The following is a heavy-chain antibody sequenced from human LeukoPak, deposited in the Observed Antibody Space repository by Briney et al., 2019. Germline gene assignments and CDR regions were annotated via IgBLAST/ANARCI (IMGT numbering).Heavy chain of an antibody. CDR3: ARYGLDILTGYYKPDDY. J-gene: IGHJ4*02. CDR2: LNTYTGNP. V-gene: IGHV7-4-1*02. Sequence: ASVKVSCKASGYSFTTYGMNWVPQAPGQGLEWMGWLNTYTGNPTYAQGFTGRFVFSMDTSASTAYLQISSLKAEDMAMYYCARYGLDILTGYYKPDDYWGQGTLVTVSS. D-gene: IGHD3-9*01. CDR1: GYSFTTYG.